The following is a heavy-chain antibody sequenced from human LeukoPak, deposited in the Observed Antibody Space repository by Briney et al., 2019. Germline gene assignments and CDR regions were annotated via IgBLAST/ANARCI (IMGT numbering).Heavy chain of an antibody. CDR2: INRNGDIS. Sequence: PGGSLRLSCEASGFTLEDFGMSWVRQVPGKGLEWVAGINRNGDISGHADSVKGRFTISRDNAKNSLYLQMNSLRAEDTAVYYCAKATAPGPMGFAGISNDYWGQGTLVTVSS. CDR3: AKATAPGPMGFAGISNDY. J-gene: IGHJ4*02. CDR1: GFTLEDFG. V-gene: IGHV3-20*04. D-gene: IGHD2-15*01.